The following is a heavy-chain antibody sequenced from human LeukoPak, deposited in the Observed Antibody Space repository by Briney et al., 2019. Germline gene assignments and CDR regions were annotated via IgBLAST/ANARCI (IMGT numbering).Heavy chain of an antibody. CDR2: ISSSGGST. J-gene: IGHJ3*01. CDR3: ARGSGPVHYTASGI. D-gene: IGHD3-10*01. V-gene: IGHV3-23*01. CDR1: VFTFSSHA. Sequence: GGSLRLSCAASVFTFSSHAMSWVRQAPGKGLDWVSRISSSGGSTYYADSVRGRFTISRDSSMNTLYLQMNSLREEDTAVYYCARGSGPVHYTASGIWGQGTLVTVSS.